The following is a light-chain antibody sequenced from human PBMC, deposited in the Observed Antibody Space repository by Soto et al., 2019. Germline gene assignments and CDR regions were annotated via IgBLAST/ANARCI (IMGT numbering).Light chain of an antibody. CDR3: QQYNNWPRT. CDR2: GAS. Sequence: EIVMRQSPATLSVSPXGRATLSCRASQSVSSSLAWYQQKPGQAPRLLIYGASTRATGFPPRCSGSGSGTEFTLTISSLQSEDFAVYYCQQYNNWPRTFGQGTKVDIK. V-gene: IGKV3-15*01. CDR1: QSVSSS. J-gene: IGKJ1*01.